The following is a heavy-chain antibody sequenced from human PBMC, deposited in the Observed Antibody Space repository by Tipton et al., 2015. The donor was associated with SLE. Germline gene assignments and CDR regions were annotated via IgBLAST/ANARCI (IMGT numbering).Heavy chain of an antibody. CDR3: AAVAMGH. CDR1: GFTFSTYW. J-gene: IGHJ4*02. V-gene: IGHV3-7*01. CDR2: IGPDGKTV. Sequence: SLRLSCAASGFTFSTYWMNWVRQAPGKGLEWVANIGPDGKTVYYADSLKGRFTISRDNAQSSVYLQLSSLRVDDTALYHCAAVAMGHWGQGTLVTVSS. D-gene: IGHD5-24*01.